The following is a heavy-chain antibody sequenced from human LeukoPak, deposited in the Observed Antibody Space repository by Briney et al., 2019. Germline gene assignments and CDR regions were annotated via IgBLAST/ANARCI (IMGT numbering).Heavy chain of an antibody. CDR2: ISGSGGST. J-gene: IGHJ5*02. Sequence: PGGSLRLSCAASGFTFSSYAMSWVRQAPGKGLEWVSAISGSGGSTYYADSVKGRFTISRDNSKNTLYLQMNSLRAEDTAVYYCTRDPVPGVAGWFDPWGQGTLVTVSS. V-gene: IGHV3-23*01. CDR1: GFTFSSYA. D-gene: IGHD2-15*01. CDR3: TRDPVPGVAGWFDP.